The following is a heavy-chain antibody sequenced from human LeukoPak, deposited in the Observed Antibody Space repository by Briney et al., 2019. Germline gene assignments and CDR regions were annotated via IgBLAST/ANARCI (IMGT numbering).Heavy chain of an antibody. CDR1: GGTFSSYA. D-gene: IGHD5-12*01. CDR2: IIPIFGTA. Sequence: GASVKVSCKASGGTFSSYAISWVRQAPGQGLEWMGGIIPIFGTANYAQKFQGRVTITTDESTSTAYMELSSLRSEDTAVYYCARVAGYSGYDFWPRGWFDPWGQGALVTVSS. CDR3: ARVAGYSGYDFWPRGWFDP. J-gene: IGHJ5*02. V-gene: IGHV1-69*05.